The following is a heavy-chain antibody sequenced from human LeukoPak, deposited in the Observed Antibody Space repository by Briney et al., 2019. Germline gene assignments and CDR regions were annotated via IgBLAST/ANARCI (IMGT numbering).Heavy chain of an antibody. J-gene: IGHJ5*02. D-gene: IGHD6-13*01. Sequence: GASVKVSCKASGYTFTSYGISWVRQAPGQGLEWMGWISAYNGNTNYAQKLQGRVTMTTDTSTSTAYMELRSLRSDDTAVYYCAKSSRQQLITGDWLDPWGQGTLVTVSS. V-gene: IGHV1-18*01. CDR3: AKSSRQQLITGDWLDP. CDR1: GYTFTSYG. CDR2: ISAYNGNT.